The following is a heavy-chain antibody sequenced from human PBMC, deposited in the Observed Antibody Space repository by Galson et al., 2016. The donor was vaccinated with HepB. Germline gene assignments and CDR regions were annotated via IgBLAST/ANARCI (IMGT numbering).Heavy chain of an antibody. Sequence: SLRLSCATSGFTFDNYGMHWVRQAPGKGLEWVAVSGYDANNEFYADSVKGRFTISRDSSKGTLYLQMNNLRAEDTAVYYCARDRIRRRGIEAFWFDPWGQGTLVTVSS. CDR1: GFTFDNYG. CDR2: SGYDANNE. CDR3: ARDRIRRRGIEAFWFDP. V-gene: IGHV3-33*01. D-gene: IGHD3-10*01. J-gene: IGHJ5*02.